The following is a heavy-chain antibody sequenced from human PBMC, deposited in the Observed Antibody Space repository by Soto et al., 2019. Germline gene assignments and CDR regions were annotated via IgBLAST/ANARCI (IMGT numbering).Heavy chain of an antibody. V-gene: IGHV3-21*01. J-gene: IGHJ3*02. Sequence: EVQLVESGGGLVKPGGSLRLSCAASGFTFSNYNMNWVRQAPGKRLEWVSSISGSSSYIYYADSLKGRFTISRDNAENSLYLQMNTLRAEDTAVYYCARQINGDYTAFDIWGQGTLVTVSS. D-gene: IGHD4-17*01. CDR2: ISGSSSYI. CDR1: GFTFSNYN. CDR3: ARQINGDYTAFDI.